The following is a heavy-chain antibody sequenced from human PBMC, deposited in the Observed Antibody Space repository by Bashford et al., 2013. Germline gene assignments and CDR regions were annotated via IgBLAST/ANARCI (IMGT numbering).Heavy chain of an antibody. D-gene: IGHD3-9*01. J-gene: IGHJ4*02. V-gene: IGHV4-4*01. CDR2: ISHSEAT. CDR3: ASCGLRSFDWS. Sequence: PGKGLEWIGEISHSEATNYNPSLNGRLTLSLDKSKKQISLHLTSVTAADTAVYFCASCGLRSFDWSWGQGTLVTVSS.